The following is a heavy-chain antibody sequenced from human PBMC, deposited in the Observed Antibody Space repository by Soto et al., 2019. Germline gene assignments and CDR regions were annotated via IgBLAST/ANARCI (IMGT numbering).Heavy chain of an antibody. CDR1: GFTFSNYW. D-gene: IGHD3-9*01. CDR2: INSDGSST. CDR3: ARDYYDILTDYYYYAMDV. J-gene: IGHJ6*02. Sequence: GGSLRLSCAASGFTFSNYWMHWVRQAPGKGLVWVSRINSDGSSTSYADSVKGRFTISRDNAENTLYLQMNSLRAEDTAVYYCARDYYDILTDYYYYAMDVWGQGTTVTVS. V-gene: IGHV3-74*01.